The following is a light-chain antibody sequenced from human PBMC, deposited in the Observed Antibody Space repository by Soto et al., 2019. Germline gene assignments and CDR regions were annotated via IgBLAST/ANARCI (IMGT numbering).Light chain of an antibody. J-gene: IGLJ1*01. Sequence: QSALTQPPSASGSPGQSVTISCTGTSSDIGGYTYVSWYQHHPGKAPKLVIYEVSKRPSGVPDRFSGSKSGNTASLTVSGLQAEDEADYYCTSYAGRNSYVFGTGTKVTVL. V-gene: IGLV2-8*01. CDR3: TSYAGRNSYV. CDR1: SSDIGGYTY. CDR2: EVS.